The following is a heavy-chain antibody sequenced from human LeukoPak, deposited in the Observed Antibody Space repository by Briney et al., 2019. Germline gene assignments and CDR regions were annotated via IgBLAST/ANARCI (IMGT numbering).Heavy chain of an antibody. V-gene: IGHV3-30*12. D-gene: IGHD5-18*01. Sequence: GGSLRLSCAASGFTFSNYGMHWVRQAPGKGLEWVAVISYDGSNKYYADSVKGRFTISRDNAKNSLYLQMNSLRAEDTAVYYCARDRRVQLWSPAGFDYWGQGTLVTVSS. CDR3: ARDRRVQLWSPAGFDY. CDR1: GFTFSNYG. J-gene: IGHJ4*02. CDR2: ISYDGSNK.